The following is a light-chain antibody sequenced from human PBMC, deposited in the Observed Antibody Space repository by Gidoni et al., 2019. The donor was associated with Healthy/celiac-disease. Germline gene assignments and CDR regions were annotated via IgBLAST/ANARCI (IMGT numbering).Light chain of an antibody. Sequence: IQMTQSPSSLSASVGDRVTITCQASQSISSYLNWYQQKPGKAPKLLIYAASSLQSGVPSRFSCSGSGTDFTLTINSLQPEDFATYYCQQSYSTPWTFGQGTKVEIK. CDR2: AAS. CDR3: QQSYSTPWT. CDR1: QSISSY. J-gene: IGKJ1*01. V-gene: IGKV1-39*01.